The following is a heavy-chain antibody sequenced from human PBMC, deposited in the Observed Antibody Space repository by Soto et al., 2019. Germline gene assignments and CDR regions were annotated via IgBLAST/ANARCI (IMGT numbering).Heavy chain of an antibody. J-gene: IGHJ6*02. V-gene: IGHV3-23*01. D-gene: IGHD3-10*01. Sequence: GGSLRLSCVASGFSFSTYAVNWVRQAPGKGPEWVSLLSGRGGTTYYADSVKGRFTISRDNSKNTVYLQLNSLRAEDTAVYYCAKDSLTWLGTKSYGMDVWGQGTTVTVSS. CDR2: LSGRGGTT. CDR1: GFSFSTYA. CDR3: AKDSLTWLGTKSYGMDV.